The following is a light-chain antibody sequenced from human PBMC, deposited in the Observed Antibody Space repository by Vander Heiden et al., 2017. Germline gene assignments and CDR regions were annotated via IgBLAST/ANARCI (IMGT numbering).Light chain of an antibody. CDR1: QSISSY. CDR2: AAS. J-gene: IGKJ2*01. V-gene: IGKV1-39*01. Sequence: IQMTQSPSSLSASVGDRVTITCRASQSISSYLNWNQQKPGKAPKLLIYAASSLQSGVPSRFSGSGSGTDFTLTISSLQPEDFAAYYCQQSYSTPPYTFGQGTKLEIK. CDR3: QQSYSTPPYT.